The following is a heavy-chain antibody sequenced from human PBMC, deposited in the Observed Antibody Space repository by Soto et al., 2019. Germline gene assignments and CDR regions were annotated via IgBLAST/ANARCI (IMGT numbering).Heavy chain of an antibody. CDR3: ARDSYAPHV. CDR1: GFTFSNYW. J-gene: IGHJ6*02. V-gene: IGHV3-74*03. D-gene: IGHD4-17*01. CDR2: INIDGSGT. Sequence: GGYLRLSCAASGFTFSNYWVHWVRQAPGKGLVWVSRINIDGSGTTYADFVKGRFTISRDNAKNTVLLEMKNLRAEDTAVYYCARDSYAPHVWGQGTTVTVSS.